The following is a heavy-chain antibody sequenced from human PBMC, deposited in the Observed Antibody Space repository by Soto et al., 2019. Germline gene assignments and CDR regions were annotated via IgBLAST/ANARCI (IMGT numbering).Heavy chain of an antibody. CDR1: GDSVSSNSAT. J-gene: IGHJ4*02. CDR2: TYYRSRLYN. V-gene: IGHV6-1*01. D-gene: IGHD3-16*01. Sequence: SQTLSLTCFISGDSVSSNSATWNWIRQSPSRGLEWLGRTYYRSRLYNDYALSVKSRITINPDTSKNQFSLQLNSVTAEDTAVYYCARNPSSAPYFDYWGQGTLVTVS. CDR3: ARNPSSAPYFDY.